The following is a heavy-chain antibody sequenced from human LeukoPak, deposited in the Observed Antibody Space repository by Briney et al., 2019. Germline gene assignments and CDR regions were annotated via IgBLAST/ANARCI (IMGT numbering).Heavy chain of an antibody. V-gene: IGHV3-23*01. D-gene: IGHD3-10*01. Sequence: PGGSLRLSCAASGFTFSTYAISWVRQAPGKGLEWVSAISNRDRTYYADSVKGRFTISRDNSKNTLFLQMNSLRAEDTAVYYCAKDIRRYYYGSGSYSGAFDIWGQGTMVTVSS. CDR1: GFTFSTYA. CDR3: AKDIRRYYYGSGSYSGAFDI. J-gene: IGHJ3*02. CDR2: ISNRDRT.